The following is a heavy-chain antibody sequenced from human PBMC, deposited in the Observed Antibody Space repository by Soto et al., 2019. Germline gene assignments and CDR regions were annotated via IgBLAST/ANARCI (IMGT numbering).Heavy chain of an antibody. J-gene: IGHJ4*02. D-gene: IGHD1-26*01. CDR2: ISGSGGST. CDR1: GFTFSSYA. CDR3: AKCQRGSYRLWGFDY. V-gene: IGHV3-23*01. Sequence: GGSLRLSCAASGFTFSSYAMSWVRQAPGKGLEWVSAISGSGGSTYYADSVKGRFTISRDNSKNTLYLQMNSLRAEDTAVYYCAKCQRGSYRLWGFDYWGQGTLVTVSS.